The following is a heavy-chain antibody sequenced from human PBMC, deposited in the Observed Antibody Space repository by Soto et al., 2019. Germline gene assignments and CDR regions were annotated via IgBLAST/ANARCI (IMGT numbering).Heavy chain of an antibody. V-gene: IGHV3-23*01. Sequence: EVHVLESGGGLVQPGGSLRLSCAASGFTFSTYALSWVRQAPGKGLEWVSGISGSGSNTFYGHAVKGRFTISRDNSKDTLYLQMNSLRVEDTAVYYCAKGSALAATGGWDWFDSWGQGTLVTVSS. D-gene: IGHD6-13*01. CDR2: ISGSGSNT. J-gene: IGHJ5*01. CDR3: AKGSALAATGGWDWFDS. CDR1: GFTFSTYA.